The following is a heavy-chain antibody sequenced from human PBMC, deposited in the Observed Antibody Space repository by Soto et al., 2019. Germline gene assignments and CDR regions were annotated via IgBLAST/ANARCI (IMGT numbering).Heavy chain of an antibody. J-gene: IGHJ6*02. Sequence: PAGTLSLTCAVSGGSISSGGYSWSWIRQPPGKGLEWIGYIYHSGSTYYNPSLKSRVTISVDRSKNQFSLKLSSVTAADTAVYYCARGYSYGYYYYYGMDVWRQGTTVTVSS. CDR1: GGSISSGGYS. V-gene: IGHV4-30-2*01. CDR3: ARGYSYGYYYYYGMDV. D-gene: IGHD5-18*01. CDR2: IYHSGST.